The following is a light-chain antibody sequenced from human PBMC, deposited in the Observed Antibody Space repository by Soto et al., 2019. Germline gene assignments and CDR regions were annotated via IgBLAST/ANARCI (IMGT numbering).Light chain of an antibody. J-gene: IGLJ2*01. CDR3: SSYTSVSTLDVV. CDR2: DVN. CDR1: SSDVGGYNY. V-gene: IGLV2-14*01. Sequence: QSALTQPASVSGSPGQSITISCTGTSSDVGGYNYVSWYQQHPGKAPKLMIYDVNNRPSGVSNRFSGSKSGNTASLTISGLQAEDEADYYCSSYTSVSTLDVVFGGGTKLTVL.